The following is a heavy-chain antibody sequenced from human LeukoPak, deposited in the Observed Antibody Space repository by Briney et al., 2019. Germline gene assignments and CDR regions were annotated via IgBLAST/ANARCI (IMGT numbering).Heavy chain of an antibody. Sequence: ASVKVSCKASGYTFTSYYMHWVRQAPGQGLEWMGIINPSGGSTSYAQKFQGRVTMARDTSTSTVYMELSSLRSEDTAVYYCARVGYSYRAFDIWGQGTMVTVSS. J-gene: IGHJ3*02. D-gene: IGHD5-18*01. CDR1: GYTFTSYY. CDR3: ARVGYSYRAFDI. CDR2: INPSGGST. V-gene: IGHV1-46*01.